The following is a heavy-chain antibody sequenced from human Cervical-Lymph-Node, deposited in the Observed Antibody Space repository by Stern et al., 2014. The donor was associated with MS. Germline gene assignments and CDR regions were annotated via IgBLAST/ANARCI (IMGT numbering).Heavy chain of an antibody. CDR2: ISYDGSSR. J-gene: IGHJ4*02. V-gene: IGHV3-30*18. Sequence: QVQLVESGGGVVQPGGSLRLSCAASGFTFSNSGMHWVRQAPGRGLEWVALISYDGSSRIYAASVKGRFTISRDTSKNTLYLQMNSLRADDTAVYYCAKAPVVYSAPLDYWGQGTLVTVSS. CDR1: GFTFSNSG. D-gene: IGHD4-23*01. CDR3: AKAPVVYSAPLDY.